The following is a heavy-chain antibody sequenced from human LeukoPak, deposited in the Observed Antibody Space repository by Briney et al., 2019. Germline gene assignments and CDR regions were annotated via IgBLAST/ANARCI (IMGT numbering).Heavy chain of an antibody. Sequence: GGSLRLSCAASGFTISSYAMSWIRQAPGKGLEWVSAISGTGYNTYYADSVKGRFTISRDNSKNTVYLQINTLRAEDTAVYYCAKGSYGSPPRVDYWGQGTLVTVSS. J-gene: IGHJ4*02. CDR3: AKGSYGSPPRVDY. V-gene: IGHV3-23*01. CDR2: ISGTGYNT. CDR1: GFTISSYA. D-gene: IGHD6-13*01.